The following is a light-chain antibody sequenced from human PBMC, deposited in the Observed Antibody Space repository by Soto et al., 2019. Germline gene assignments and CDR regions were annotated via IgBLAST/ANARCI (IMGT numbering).Light chain of an antibody. V-gene: IGLV2-14*01. J-gene: IGLJ3*02. Sequence: QSVLTQPASVSGSPGQSITISCTGTSSDVGGYNYVSWYQQHPGKVPKLMIYEVSNRPSGVSNRFSGSKSGNTASLTISGLQAEDEADYYCSSYTSSSTQVFGGGTKLTVL. CDR3: SSYTSSSTQV. CDR2: EVS. CDR1: SSDVGGYNY.